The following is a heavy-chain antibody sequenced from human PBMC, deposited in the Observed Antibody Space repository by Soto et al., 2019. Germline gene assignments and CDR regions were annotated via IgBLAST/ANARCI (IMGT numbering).Heavy chain of an antibody. CDR2: ISAYNGNT. CDR1: GYTFTSYG. V-gene: IGHV1-18*01. Sequence: ASVKVSCKASGYTFTSYGISWVRQAPGQGLEWMGWISAYNGNTNYAQKLQGRVTMTTDTSTSTAYMELRSLRSDDTAVYYCARARVGAVPVSGKSCYSCYMVVWGKGITVTVSS. J-gene: IGHJ6*03. D-gene: IGHD2-2*01. CDR3: ARARVGAVPVSGKSCYSCYMVV.